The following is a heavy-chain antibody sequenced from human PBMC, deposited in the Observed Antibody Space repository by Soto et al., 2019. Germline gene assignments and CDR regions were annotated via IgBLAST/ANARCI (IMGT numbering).Heavy chain of an antibody. CDR1: GYSISSGYY. J-gene: IGHJ4*02. V-gene: IGHV4-38-2*01. CDR3: ARAHISSEGYYFDH. D-gene: IGHD6-6*01. Sequence: QVQLQESGPGLVKPSETLSLTCGVSGYSISSGYYWGWIRQPPGKGLEWIGSVYHSGSTYYNPSLKSRVTISVDTSKNQFSLKLSSVTAADTAVFYCARAHISSEGYYFDHWGQGTLVTVSS. CDR2: VYHSGST.